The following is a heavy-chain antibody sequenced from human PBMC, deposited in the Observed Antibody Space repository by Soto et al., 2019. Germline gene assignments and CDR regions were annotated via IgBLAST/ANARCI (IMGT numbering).Heavy chain of an antibody. CDR3: ARDISSGWYYYYGLDV. D-gene: IGHD6-19*01. Sequence: ASVKVSCKASGYTFTSYGISWVRQAPGQGLEWMGWISAYNGNTNYAQKLQGRVTMTTDTSTSTAYMELRSLRSDDTAVYYCARDISSGWYYYYGLDVWGQGTTVTVSS. CDR1: GYTFTSYG. CDR2: ISAYNGNT. V-gene: IGHV1-18*01. J-gene: IGHJ6*02.